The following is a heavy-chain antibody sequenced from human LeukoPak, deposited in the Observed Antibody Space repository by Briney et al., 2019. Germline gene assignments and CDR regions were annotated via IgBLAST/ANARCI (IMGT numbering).Heavy chain of an antibody. Sequence: PWASVKVSCKASGYTFISYGISWVRHAPGQGLEWMGWISSYNGNTNYAQKFQGRVTMTTDTSTSTAYLELRRLRSDDTAIYYCAREFCSGGGCYYYGMDVWGQGTTVTVS. CDR2: ISSYNGNT. CDR1: GYTFISYG. D-gene: IGHD2-15*01. V-gene: IGHV1-18*01. J-gene: IGHJ6*02. CDR3: AREFCSGGGCYYYGMDV.